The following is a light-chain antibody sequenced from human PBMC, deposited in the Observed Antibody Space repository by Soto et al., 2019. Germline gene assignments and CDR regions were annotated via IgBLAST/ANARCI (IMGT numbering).Light chain of an antibody. CDR1: SSDVGSYNL. J-gene: IGLJ1*01. V-gene: IGLV2-23*01. CDR2: EGS. Sequence: QSVLTQPASVSGSPGQSITISCTGTSSDVGSYNLVSWYQQHPGKAPKLMIYEGSKRPSGVSNRFSGSKSGNTASLTISGLQAEDEADHYCCSYARSSTLYVFGTGTKVTVL. CDR3: CSYARSSTLYV.